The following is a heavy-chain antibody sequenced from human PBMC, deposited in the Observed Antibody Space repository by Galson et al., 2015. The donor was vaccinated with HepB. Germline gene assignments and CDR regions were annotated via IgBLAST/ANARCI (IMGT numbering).Heavy chain of an antibody. J-gene: IGHJ3*02. CDR3: ARGIAVAAQRGAFDI. CDR1: GFTFSSYA. Sequence: SLRLSCAASGFTFSSYAMHWVRQAPGKGLEWVAVISYDGSNKYYADSVKGRFTISRDNSKNTLYLQMNSLRAEDTAVYYCARGIAVAAQRGAFDIWGQGTMVTVSS. V-gene: IGHV3-30*04. D-gene: IGHD6-19*01. CDR2: ISYDGSNK.